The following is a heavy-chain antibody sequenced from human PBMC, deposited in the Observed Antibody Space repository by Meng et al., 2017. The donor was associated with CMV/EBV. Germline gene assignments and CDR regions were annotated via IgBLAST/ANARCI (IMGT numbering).Heavy chain of an antibody. V-gene: IGHV3-23*01. J-gene: IGHJ4*02. Sequence: GGSLRLSCAASEFTFSNYAMSWVRQAPGRGLAWVSAITASGGSTYYADSVKGRFTVSRDNSKNTLYLQMNSLRDEDMALYHCAKGVYSNYDAPFDYWGQGILVTVSS. CDR1: EFTFSNYA. D-gene: IGHD4-11*01. CDR3: AKGVYSNYDAPFDY. CDR2: ITASGGST.